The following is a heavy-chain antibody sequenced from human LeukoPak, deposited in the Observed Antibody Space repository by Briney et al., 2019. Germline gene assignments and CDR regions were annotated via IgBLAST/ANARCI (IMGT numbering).Heavy chain of an antibody. CDR1: GFTYTSYA. CDR2: ISGSGVES. CDR3: ANSGNYHDTSGQEY. V-gene: IGHV3-23*01. Sequence: GGSLRLSCAASGFTYTSYAMSWVRQAPGKGLEWVSGISGSGVESFYADSVKGRFTISRDNSRNTLYLQMNSLRAEDTAVYYCANSGNYHDTSGQEYWGQGTLVTVSS. D-gene: IGHD3-22*01. J-gene: IGHJ4*02.